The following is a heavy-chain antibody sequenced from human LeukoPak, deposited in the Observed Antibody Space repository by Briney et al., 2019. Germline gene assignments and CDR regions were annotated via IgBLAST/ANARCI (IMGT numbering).Heavy chain of an antibody. Sequence: ASVKVSFKASGYTFTGYYMHWVRQAPGQGLERMGWINPNSGGTNYAQKFQGRVTMTRDTSISTAYMELSRLRSDDTAVYYCARIFTSSGYSYFDYWGQGTLVTVSS. CDR3: ARIFTSSGYSYFDY. J-gene: IGHJ4*02. CDR1: GYTFTGYY. V-gene: IGHV1-2*02. CDR2: INPNSGGT. D-gene: IGHD3-22*01.